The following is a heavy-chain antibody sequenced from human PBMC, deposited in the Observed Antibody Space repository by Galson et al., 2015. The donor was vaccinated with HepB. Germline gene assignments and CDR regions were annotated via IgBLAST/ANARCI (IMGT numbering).Heavy chain of an antibody. CDR1: GYTFTHYA. D-gene: IGHD2-21*02. V-gene: IGHV1-3*01. CDR3: ARGGNGRCDCLRAPFDN. Sequence: SVKVSCKASGYTFTHYAIHWVQQAPGQRLEWMGWINPSNGDIKYSQKFQDRVTITRDTSASTAYMDLSSLTSEDTAVYYCARGGNGRCDCLRAPFDNWGQATLITGSS. CDR2: INPSNGDI. J-gene: IGHJ4*02.